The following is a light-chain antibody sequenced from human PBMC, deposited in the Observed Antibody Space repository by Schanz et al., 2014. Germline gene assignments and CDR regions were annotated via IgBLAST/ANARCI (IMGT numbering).Light chain of an antibody. CDR1: NSDVGGYNY. J-gene: IGLJ3*02. CDR2: EVS. V-gene: IGLV2-8*01. CDR3: AAWDDSLNSWV. Sequence: QSALTQPPSASGSPGQSVTISCTGTNSDVGGYNYVSWYQQHPGKAPKLLISEVSRRPSGVPARFSGSKSGTSASLAISGLQSEDEADYYCAAWDDSLNSWVFGGGTKVTVL.